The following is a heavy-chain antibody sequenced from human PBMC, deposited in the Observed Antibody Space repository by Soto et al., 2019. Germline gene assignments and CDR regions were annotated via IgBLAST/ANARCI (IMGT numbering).Heavy chain of an antibody. CDR2: IYYSGST. D-gene: IGHD2-2*01. J-gene: IGHJ4*02. CDR1: GGSISSSSYY. V-gene: IGHV4-39*07. Sequence: PSETLSLTCTVSGGSISSSSYYWGWIRQPPGKGLEWIGSIYYSGSTYYNPSLKSRVTISVDTSKNQFSLKLRSVTAAETAVYYCARGPRPAAMYYFDYWGQGTLVTVSS. CDR3: ARGPRPAAMYYFDY.